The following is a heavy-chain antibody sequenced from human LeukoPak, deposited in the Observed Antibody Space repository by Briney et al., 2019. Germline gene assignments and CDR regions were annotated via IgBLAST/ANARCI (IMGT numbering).Heavy chain of an antibody. D-gene: IGHD3-16*01. CDR3: ARVPYYDYVWGSYRTRLGAFDI. J-gene: IGHJ3*02. V-gene: IGHV3-21*01. Sequence: PGGSLRLSCAASGFTFSSYSMNWVRQAPGKGLEWVSSINILSNYIYYADSVKGRFTISRDNAKNSLYLQMNSLRAEDTAVYYCARVPYYDYVWGSYRTRLGAFDIWGQGTMVTVSS. CDR2: INILSNYI. CDR1: GFTFSSYS.